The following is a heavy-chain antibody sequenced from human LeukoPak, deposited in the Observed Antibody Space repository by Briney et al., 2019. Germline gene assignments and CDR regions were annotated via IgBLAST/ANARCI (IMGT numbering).Heavy chain of an antibody. CDR3: AKGRCSGPGCDSFDY. CDR1: GFTSRSHA. CDR2: IYENGGTT. D-gene: IGHD5-12*01. V-gene: IGHV3-23*01. Sequence: GGSLRLSCVGSGFTSRSHAMSWVRQAPEKGLEFVSSIYENGGTTYYADSVKGRFSISRDNSKNTLYLHMNSLKAEDTAVYYCAKGRCSGPGCDSFDYWGQGALVTVSS. J-gene: IGHJ4*02.